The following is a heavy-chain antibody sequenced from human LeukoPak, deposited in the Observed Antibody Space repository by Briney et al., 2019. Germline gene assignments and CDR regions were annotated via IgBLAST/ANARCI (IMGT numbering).Heavy chain of an antibody. V-gene: IGHV3-7*01. CDR2: IKRDGSEK. CDR1: GFTFSSYW. J-gene: IGHJ4*02. Sequence: GGSLRLSCAASGFTFSSYWMSWFRQAPGKGLEWVANIKRDGSEKYYGDSVRGRFTISRDNAKNSLFLQMNSMRAEDTAVYYCARGPAAGNLLGYWGQATLVTVSS. D-gene: IGHD6-19*01. CDR3: ARGPAAGNLLGY.